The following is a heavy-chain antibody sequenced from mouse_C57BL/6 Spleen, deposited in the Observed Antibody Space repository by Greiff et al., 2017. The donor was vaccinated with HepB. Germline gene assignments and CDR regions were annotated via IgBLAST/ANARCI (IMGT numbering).Heavy chain of an antibody. CDR2: ISSGSSTI. CDR1: GFTFSDYG. CDR3: ASGGLRRLDY. J-gene: IGHJ2*01. Sequence: DVQLQESGGGLVKPGGSLKLSCAASGFTFSDYGMHWVRQAPEKGLEWVAYISSGSSTIYYADTVKGRFTISRDNAKNTLFLQMTSLRSEDTAMYYCASGGLRRLDYWGQGTTLTVSS. D-gene: IGHD2-2*01. V-gene: IGHV5-17*01.